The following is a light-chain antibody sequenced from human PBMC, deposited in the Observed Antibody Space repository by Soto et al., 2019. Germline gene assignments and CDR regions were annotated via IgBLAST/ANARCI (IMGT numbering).Light chain of an antibody. Sequence: QSVLTQPPSVSGAQGQRVTISCTGSRSNIGAGYDVHWYQQLPGTAPKLLIYGNSNRPSGVPDRFSGSKSGTSASLAITGLQAEDEADYYCQSYDSSLSGYVVFGGGTKLTVL. V-gene: IGLV1-40*01. CDR1: RSNIGAGYD. CDR3: QSYDSSLSGYVV. CDR2: GNS. J-gene: IGLJ2*01.